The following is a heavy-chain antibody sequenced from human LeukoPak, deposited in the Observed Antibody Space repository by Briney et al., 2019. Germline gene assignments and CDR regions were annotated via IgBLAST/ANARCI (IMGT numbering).Heavy chain of an antibody. CDR1: GGSFSGYY. J-gene: IGHJ4*02. CDR2: INHSGST. V-gene: IGHV4-34*01. CDR3: ARPVGATYFDY. Sequence: SETLSLTCAVYGGSFSGYYWSWLRQPPGKGLEWIGEINHSGSTNYNPSLKSRVTISVDTSKNQFSLKLSSVTAADTAVYYCARPVGATYFDYWGQGTLVTVSS. D-gene: IGHD1-26*01.